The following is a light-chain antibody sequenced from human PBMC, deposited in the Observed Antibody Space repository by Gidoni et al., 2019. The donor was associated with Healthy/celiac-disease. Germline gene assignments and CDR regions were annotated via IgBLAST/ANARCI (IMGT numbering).Light chain of an antibody. CDR1: QSISSL. CDR2: KAS. Sequence: DIQMTQSPSTRSASVGDRVTITCRASQSISSLLAWYQQKPGKAPKLLIYKASSLESGVPSRVSGSGSGTEFTLTISSLQPDDFATYYCQQYNSYSRTFGQGTKVEIK. V-gene: IGKV1-5*03. CDR3: QQYNSYSRT. J-gene: IGKJ1*01.